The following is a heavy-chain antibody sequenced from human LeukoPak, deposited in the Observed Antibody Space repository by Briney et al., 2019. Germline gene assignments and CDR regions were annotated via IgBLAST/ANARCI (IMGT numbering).Heavy chain of an antibody. Sequence: PSETLSLTCTVSGGSISSSSYYWGWIRQPPGKGLEWIGSIYYSGSTYYNPSLKSRVTISVDTSKNQFSLKLSSVTAADTAVYYCARDLYDYVWGSYRPGAFDIWGQGTMVTVSS. J-gene: IGHJ3*02. V-gene: IGHV4-39*07. CDR1: GGSISSSSYY. CDR3: ARDLYDYVWGSYRPGAFDI. CDR2: IYYSGST. D-gene: IGHD3-16*02.